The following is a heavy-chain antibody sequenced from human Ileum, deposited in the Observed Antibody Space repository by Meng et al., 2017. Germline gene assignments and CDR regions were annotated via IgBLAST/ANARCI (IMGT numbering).Heavy chain of an antibody. V-gene: IGHV1-18*01. J-gene: IGHJ5*02. CDR1: GYIFTRYG. CDR2: ISAYNGNT. Sequence: QVRLVPAGAEVNKPWASVQGSCKASGYIFTRYGISWVRQAPGQGLEWMGWISAYNGNTNYAQKLQGRVTMTTDTSTSTAYMELRSLRSDDTAVYYCARKFCSSTSCYIDWFDPWGQGTLVTVSS. D-gene: IGHD2-2*02. CDR3: ARKFCSSTSCYIDWFDP.